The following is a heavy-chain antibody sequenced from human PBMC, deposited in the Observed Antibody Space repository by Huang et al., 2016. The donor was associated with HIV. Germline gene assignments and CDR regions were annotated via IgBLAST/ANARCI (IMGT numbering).Heavy chain of an antibody. CDR1: GASIASGSYF. CDR2: FYTTGST. J-gene: IGHJ4*02. CDR3: ARGRVTSSGVVQSYDY. Sequence: VQLQESVPGLVKPSQTLSLSCNVSGASIASGSYFWNWLRQPAGGGLEWIGHFYTTGSTDYNPSLKSRVAVSPDTSKNQFSLRLRSVTAADTAVYFCARGRVTSSGVVQSYDYWGQGSLVTVSS. V-gene: IGHV4-61*09. D-gene: IGHD3-3*01.